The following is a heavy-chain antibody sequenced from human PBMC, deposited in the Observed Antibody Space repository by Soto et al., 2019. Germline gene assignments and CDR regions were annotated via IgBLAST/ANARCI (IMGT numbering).Heavy chain of an antibody. J-gene: IGHJ4*02. CDR1: GYTFSSRA. Sequence: EVHLWESGGDLVQPGGSLRVSCVGSGYTFSSRAMSWVRQAPGKGLEWVSGIDGGGTTDYADSVKGRFTISRGNSQDTLYLQMTSLRAEDTVVYYCATLLGFSSGGSWYSHVADYWGQGTLVTVSS. CDR3: ATLLGFSSGGSWYSHVADY. D-gene: IGHD2-8*02. CDR2: IDGGGTT. V-gene: IGHV3-23*01.